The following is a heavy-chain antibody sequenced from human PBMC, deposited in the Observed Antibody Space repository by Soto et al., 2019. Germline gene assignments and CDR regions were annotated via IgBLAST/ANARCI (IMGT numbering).Heavy chain of an antibody. CDR3: VRGRNWSSES. CDR1: GFTFSDYY. CDR2: IRNKAASYST. V-gene: IGHV3-72*01. J-gene: IGHJ5*02. D-gene: IGHD1-1*01. Sequence: EVQLVESGGGLVQPGGPLRLSSAASGFTFSDYYMDWVRQVPGKGLEWVGRIRNKAASYSTDYAASVKGIVIISRDDSNNSLYLQMNSLKAEATAVYYGVRGRNWSSESWGLGTLVTVAS.